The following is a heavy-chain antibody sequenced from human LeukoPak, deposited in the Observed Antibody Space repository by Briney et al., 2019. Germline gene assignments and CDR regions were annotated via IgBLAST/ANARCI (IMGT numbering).Heavy chain of an antibody. CDR2: INTNTGNP. V-gene: IGHV7-4-1*02. CDR3: ARDCRYYYGSGSYSTPCY. Sequence: ASVKVSCKTSGYTFTSYAMNWVRQAPGQGLEWMGWINTNTGNPTYAQGFTGRFVFSLDTSVSTAYLQISSLKAEDTAVYYCARDCRYYYGSGSYSTPCYWGQGTLVTVSS. J-gene: IGHJ4*02. D-gene: IGHD3-10*01. CDR1: GYTFTSYA.